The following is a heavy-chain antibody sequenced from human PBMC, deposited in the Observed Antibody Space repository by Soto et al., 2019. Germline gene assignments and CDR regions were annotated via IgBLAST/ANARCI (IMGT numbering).Heavy chain of an antibody. V-gene: IGHV3-23*01. CDR3: AKEIAAAGRGVFDI. CDR2: VTSGGGT. CDR1: GFMFSSYA. Sequence: EVPLLESGGGLVQPGGSLRLSCVASGFMFSSYAMSWVRQAPGKGLEWVSAVTSGGGTHYADSVRGRFTISRDNSKNTLYLQMTSLRVEDTAVYYCAKEIAAAGRGVFDIWGQGTMVTVSS. D-gene: IGHD6-13*01. J-gene: IGHJ3*02.